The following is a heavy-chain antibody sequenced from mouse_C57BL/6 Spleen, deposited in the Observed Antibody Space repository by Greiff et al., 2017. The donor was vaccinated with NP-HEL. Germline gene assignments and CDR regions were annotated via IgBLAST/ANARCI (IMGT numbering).Heavy chain of an antibody. D-gene: IGHD2-5*01. Sequence: EVMLVESGEGLVKPGGSLKLSCAASGFTFSSYAMSWVRQTPEKRLEWVAYISSGGDYIYYADTVKGRFTISRDNARNTLYLQMSSLKSEDTAMYYCTRYPAYYSTYYAMDDWGQGTSVTVSS. V-gene: IGHV5-9-1*02. CDR1: GFTFSSYA. CDR2: ISSGGDYI. CDR3: TRYPAYYSTYYAMDD. J-gene: IGHJ4*01.